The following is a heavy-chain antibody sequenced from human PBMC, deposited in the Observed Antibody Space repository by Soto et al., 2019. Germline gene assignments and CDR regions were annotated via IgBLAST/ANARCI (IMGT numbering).Heavy chain of an antibody. D-gene: IGHD6-19*01. V-gene: IGHV5-51*01. J-gene: IGHJ4*02. CDR3: ARHDAYSSSDF. Sequence: GESLKISCKGSGYSFSNSWIAWVRQMPGKGLEWVGIIYPGDSDSRYSPSFQGQVSISADKSINTAYLQWSSLKASDTAMYYCARHDAYSSSDFWGQGTLVTVSA. CDR2: IYPGDSDS. CDR1: GYSFSNSW.